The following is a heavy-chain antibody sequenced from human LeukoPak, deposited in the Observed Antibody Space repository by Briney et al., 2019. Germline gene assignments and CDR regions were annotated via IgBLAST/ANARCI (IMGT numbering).Heavy chain of an antibody. V-gene: IGHV4-59*08. Sequence: SETLSLTCTVSGGSISSYYWSWIRQPPGKGLEWIGYIYYSGSTNYNPSLKSRVTISVDTSKNQFSLKLSPVTAADTAVYYCARQSAAAGDFDYWGQGTLVTVSS. CDR3: ARQSAAAGDFDY. J-gene: IGHJ4*02. CDR2: IYYSGST. D-gene: IGHD6-13*01. CDR1: GGSISSYY.